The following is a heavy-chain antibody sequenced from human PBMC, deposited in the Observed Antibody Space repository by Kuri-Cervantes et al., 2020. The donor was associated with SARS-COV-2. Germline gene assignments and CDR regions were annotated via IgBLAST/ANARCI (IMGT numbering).Heavy chain of an antibody. Sequence: GSLRRSCTVSGGSISSYYWSWIRQPPGKGLEWIGYIYYSGSTNYNPSLKSRVTISVDTSKNQFSLKLSSVTAADTAVYYCARHFGGSGSYSVPFDAFDIWGQGTMVTVSS. CDR3: ARHFGGSGSYSVPFDAFDI. D-gene: IGHD3-10*01. CDR2: IYYSGST. J-gene: IGHJ3*02. V-gene: IGHV4-59*08. CDR1: GGSISSYY.